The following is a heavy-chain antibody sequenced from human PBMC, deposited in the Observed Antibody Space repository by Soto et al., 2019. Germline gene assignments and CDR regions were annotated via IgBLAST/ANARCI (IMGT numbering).Heavy chain of an antibody. Sequence: ASVKVSCKASGGTFSSYAISWVRQAPGQGLEWMGGIIPIFGTANYAQKFQGRVTITADESTSTAYMELSSLRSEDTAVYYCARTPDYDSSQPRGYFDYWGQGTLVTVSS. CDR1: GGTFSSYA. D-gene: IGHD3-22*01. CDR2: IIPIFGTA. J-gene: IGHJ4*02. CDR3: ARTPDYDSSQPRGYFDY. V-gene: IGHV1-69*13.